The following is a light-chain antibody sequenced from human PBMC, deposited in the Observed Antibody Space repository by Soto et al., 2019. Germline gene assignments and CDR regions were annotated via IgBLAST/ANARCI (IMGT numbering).Light chain of an antibody. J-gene: IGKJ4*01. V-gene: IGKV3-20*01. Sequence: EIVLTQSPATLSLSPGERATLSCRASQSVGSSFLAWYQQKPGQAPRLLISATYSRATGIPDRFSGSGSGTDFTLTISRLEPEDLAVYFCQQFETSTLTVGGGTKVEIK. CDR2: ATY. CDR3: QQFETSTLT. CDR1: QSVGSSF.